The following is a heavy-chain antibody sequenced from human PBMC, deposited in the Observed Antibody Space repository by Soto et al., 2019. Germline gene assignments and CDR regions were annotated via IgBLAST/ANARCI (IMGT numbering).Heavy chain of an antibody. V-gene: IGHV3-23*01. Sequence: GGSLRLSCAASGFTFSYYAMSWVRQAPGKGLEWVSTISGSGTNTYYADSVKGRFTISRDNSKNTLYLQVNTLTAEDTAVYYCAKNYLYTERGDKAVDDYWGQGTLVNVSS. CDR2: ISGSGTNT. CDR1: GFTFSYYA. CDR3: AKNYLYTERGDKAVDDY. D-gene: IGHD3-16*02. J-gene: IGHJ4*02.